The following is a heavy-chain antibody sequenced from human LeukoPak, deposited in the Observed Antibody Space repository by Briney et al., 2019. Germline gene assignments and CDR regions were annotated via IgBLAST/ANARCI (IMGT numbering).Heavy chain of an antibody. V-gene: IGHV3-33*01. CDR2: IWYDGSNK. CDR1: GFTFSSYG. D-gene: IGHD5-12*01. Sequence: GGSLRLSCAASGFTFSSYGMHWVRQAPGKGLEWVAVIWYDGSNKYYADSVKGRFTISRDNSKNTLYLQMNSLRAEDTAVYYCARVATLWRASNWFEPWGQGTLVTVSS. CDR3: ARVATLWRASNWFEP. J-gene: IGHJ5*02.